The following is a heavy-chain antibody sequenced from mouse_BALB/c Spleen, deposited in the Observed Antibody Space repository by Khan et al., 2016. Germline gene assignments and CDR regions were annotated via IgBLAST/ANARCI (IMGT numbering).Heavy chain of an antibody. V-gene: IGHV9-3-1*01. J-gene: IGHJ4*01. D-gene: IGHD6-1*01. Sequence: QIQLVQSGPELKKPGETVKISCKASGYTFTNYGMNWVKQAPGKGLKWMGWINTYTGEPTYADDFKGRFAFSLETSASTAYLQINNLKNEDTATXFCARGPLYYYAMDYWGQGTSVTVSS. CDR2: INTYTGEP. CDR1: GYTFTNYG. CDR3: ARGPLYYYAMDY.